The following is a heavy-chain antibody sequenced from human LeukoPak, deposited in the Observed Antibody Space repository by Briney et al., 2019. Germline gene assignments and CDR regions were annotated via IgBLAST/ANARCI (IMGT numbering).Heavy chain of an antibody. CDR3: ATFSYGGNAGGSVGY. CDR1: GFTVTSNF. V-gene: IGHV3-53*01. D-gene: IGHD4-23*01. CDR2: IYRGGNT. Sequence: GGSLRLSCAASGFTVTSNFMNWVRQAPGKGLEWISVIYRGGNTYYADSVKGRFTISRDTSKNTVYLQMNSLRPEDTAMYYCATFSYGGNAGGSVGYWGQGTLVTVSS. J-gene: IGHJ4*02.